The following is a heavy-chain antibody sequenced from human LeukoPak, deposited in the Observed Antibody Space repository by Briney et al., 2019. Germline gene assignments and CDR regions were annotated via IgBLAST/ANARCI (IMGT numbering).Heavy chain of an antibody. J-gene: IGHJ4*02. V-gene: IGHV3-48*03. CDR3: ARESIVGATRFDY. CDR1: GFTFSSYE. CDR2: ISSSGSTI. D-gene: IGHD1-26*01. Sequence: GGSLRLSCAASGFTFSSYEMNWVRQAPGKGLEWVSYISSSGSTIYYADSVKGRFTISRDNAKNLLYLQMSSLRAEDTAVYYCARESIVGATRFDYWGQGTLVTVSS.